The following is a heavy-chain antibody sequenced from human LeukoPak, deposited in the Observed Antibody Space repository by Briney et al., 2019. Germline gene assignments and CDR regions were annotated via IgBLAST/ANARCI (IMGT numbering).Heavy chain of an antibody. V-gene: IGHV4-59*01. CDR1: GGSISSYY. CDR3: SRGAGKYYFHGMDV. J-gene: IGHJ6*02. CDR2: IYYSGST. Sequence: SETLTLTCTVSGGSISSYYWSWVRQPPGKGLEWIGHIYYSGSTNFNPSLKSRVTLLLDTSKNQFSLKLSSVTAADTAVYYCSRGAGKYYFHGMDVWGQGTTVTVSS.